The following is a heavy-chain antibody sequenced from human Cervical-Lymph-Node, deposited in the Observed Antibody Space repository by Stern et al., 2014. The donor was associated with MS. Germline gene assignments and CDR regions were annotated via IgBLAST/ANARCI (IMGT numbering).Heavy chain of an antibody. CDR2: IIPIFGTA. CDR3: ARDGRHRDNYGLDV. D-gene: IGHD2-15*01. V-gene: IGHV1-69*01. Sequence: VHLVESGAEVKKPGSSVKVSCQASGGTFNVYAINWLRQAPGQGLEWMGGIIPIFGTANYAQKFQGRVTIITDESSRTSSMQLSSLRSNDTAVYYCARDGRHRDNYGLDVWGQGTTVIVSS. CDR1: GGTFNVYA. J-gene: IGHJ6*02.